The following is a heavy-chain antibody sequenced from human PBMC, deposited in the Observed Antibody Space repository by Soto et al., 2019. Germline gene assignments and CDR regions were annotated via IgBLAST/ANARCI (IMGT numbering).Heavy chain of an antibody. CDR2: IYWDDDK. CDR1: GFSLSTSGVG. J-gene: IGHJ4*02. D-gene: IGHD6-25*01. V-gene: IGHV2-5*02. Sequence: QITLKEYGPTLVKPTQTLPLTCTFSGFSLSTSGVGVAWIRQPPGKGLEWLALIYWDDDKRYSPSLKSRLTITKETSKNQVVLTLTNMHPVDTATDYCSLRGSSGDTKDPFDYWGQGTLVTVSS. CDR3: SLRGSSGDTKDPFDY.